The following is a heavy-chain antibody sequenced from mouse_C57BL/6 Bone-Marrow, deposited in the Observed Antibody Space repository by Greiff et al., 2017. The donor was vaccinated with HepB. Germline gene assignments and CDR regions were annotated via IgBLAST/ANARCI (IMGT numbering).Heavy chain of an antibody. CDR1: GFTFSDYG. Sequence: EVQLVESGGGLVQPGGSLKLSCAASGFTFSDYGMAWVRQAPRKGPEWVAFISNLAYSIYYADTVTGRFTISRENAKSTLYLEMSSLRSEDTAMYNCVRRAYYNYGIMDYWGQGTSVTVSP. J-gene: IGHJ4*01. CDR2: ISNLAYSI. V-gene: IGHV5-15*01. D-gene: IGHD1-1*01. CDR3: VRRAYYNYGIMDY.